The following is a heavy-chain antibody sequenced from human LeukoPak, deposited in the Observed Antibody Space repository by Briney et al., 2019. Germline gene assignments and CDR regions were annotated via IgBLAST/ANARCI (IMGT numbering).Heavy chain of an antibody. J-gene: IGHJ4*02. CDR3: ARDHLGYSFDY. Sequence: GGSLRLSCAASGFTFSSYCMSWVRQTPQKGLEWVANIKEDGSEKYYVDTVKGRFTISRENTKNSLYLQMNSLRADDTAVYYCARDHLGYSFDYWGQGTLVTVSS. V-gene: IGHV3-7*04. CDR1: GFTFSSYC. CDR2: IKEDGSEK.